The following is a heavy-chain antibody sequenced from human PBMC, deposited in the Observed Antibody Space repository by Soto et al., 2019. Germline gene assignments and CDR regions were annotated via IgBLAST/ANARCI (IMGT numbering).Heavy chain of an antibody. CDR3: ARDRGIAARPEYGY. CDR1: GYTFTSYA. J-gene: IGHJ4*02. D-gene: IGHD6-6*01. V-gene: IGHV1-3*01. Sequence: ASVKVSCKASGYTFTSYAMHWVRQAPGQRLEWMGWINAGNGNTKYSQKFQGRVTITRDTSASTAYMELSSLRSEDTAVYYCARDRGIAARPEYGYWGQGTLVTVSS. CDR2: INAGNGNT.